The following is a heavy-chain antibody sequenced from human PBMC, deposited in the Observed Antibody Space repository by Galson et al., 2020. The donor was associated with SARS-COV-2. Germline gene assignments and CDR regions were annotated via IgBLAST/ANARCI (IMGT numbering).Heavy chain of an antibody. D-gene: IGHD3-22*01. CDR2: IDWDDDK. CDR3: ARIAQYYYDSSGYPDIAFDY. CDR1: GFSLSTSGMC. V-gene: IGHV2-70*01. J-gene: IGHJ4*02. Sequence: SGPTLVKPTQTLTLTCTFSGFSLSTSGMCVSWIRQPPGKALEWLALIDWDDDKYYSTSLKTRLTISKDTSKNQVVLTMTNMDPVDTATYYCARIAQYYYDSSGYPDIAFDYWGQGTLVTVSS.